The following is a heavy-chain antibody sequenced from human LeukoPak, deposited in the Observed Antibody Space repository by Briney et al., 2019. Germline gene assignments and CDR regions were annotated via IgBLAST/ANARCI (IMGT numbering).Heavy chain of an antibody. V-gene: IGHV3-74*01. J-gene: IGHJ3*02. Sequence: GGSLRLSCAASGFTFSSYWMHWVRQAPGKGLVWVSRINSDGSSTSYADSVKGGFTISRDNAKNTLYLQMNSLRAEDMAVYYCARDSSTYYYDSHDAFDIWGQGTMVTVSS. CDR1: GFTFSSYW. D-gene: IGHD3-22*01. CDR2: INSDGSST. CDR3: ARDSSTYYYDSHDAFDI.